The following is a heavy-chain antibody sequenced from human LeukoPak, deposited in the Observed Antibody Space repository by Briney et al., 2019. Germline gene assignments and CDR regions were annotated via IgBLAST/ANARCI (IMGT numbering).Heavy chain of an antibody. D-gene: IGHD2-2*01. CDR1: GFPFSSYS. CDR3: ARDRYCSSTSCYDY. J-gene: IGHJ4*02. CDR2: IGSRSNTI. V-gene: IGHV3-48*01. Sequence: GGSLRLSCAASGFPFSSYSMNWVRQAPGKGLEWVSYIGSRSNTIYYADSVKGRFTISRDNAKNSLYLQMNSLRAEDTAVYYCARDRYCSSTSCYDYWGQGTLVTVSS.